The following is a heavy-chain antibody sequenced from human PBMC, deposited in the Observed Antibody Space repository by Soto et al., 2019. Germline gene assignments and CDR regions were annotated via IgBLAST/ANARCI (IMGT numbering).Heavy chain of an antibody. CDR2: ISGSGHST. CDR1: GFTFSNYA. CDR3: AKSKIVVVTKGFDY. D-gene: IGHD3-22*01. J-gene: IGHJ4*02. Sequence: GGSLRLSCAASGFTFSNYAMSWVRQAPGKGLEWVSAISGSGHSTNYEESVKGRFTISRDNSKNTLYVQMNSLRAEDTAVYYCAKSKIVVVTKGFDYWGQGTLVTVSS. V-gene: IGHV3-23*01.